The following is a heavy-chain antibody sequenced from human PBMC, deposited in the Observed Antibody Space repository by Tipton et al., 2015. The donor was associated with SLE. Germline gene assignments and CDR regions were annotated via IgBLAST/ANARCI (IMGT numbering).Heavy chain of an antibody. V-gene: IGHV4-59*01. CDR2: IYYVGST. D-gene: IGHD5-24*01. CDR3: ARRGYNYWYFDL. J-gene: IGHJ2*01. Sequence: TLSLTCTVSGGTISSYYWIWIRQSPGKGLEWTGNIYYVGSTNYNPSFKGRVTISVATSKNQFSLKLRSVTAADTAVYYCARRGYNYWYFDLWGRGALVTVSS. CDR1: GGTISSYY.